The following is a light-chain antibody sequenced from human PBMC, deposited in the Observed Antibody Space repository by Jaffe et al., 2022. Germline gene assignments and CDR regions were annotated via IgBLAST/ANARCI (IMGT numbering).Light chain of an antibody. J-gene: IGLJ3*02. Sequence: QLVLTQSPSASASLGASVKLTCTLSSGHSSYAIAWHQQQPEKGPRYLMKLNSDGSHNKGDGIPDRFSGSSSGAERYLTISGLQSEDEADYYCQTWGTGSGVFGGGTKLTVL. V-gene: IGLV4-69*01. CDR2: LNSDGSH. CDR3: QTWGTGSGV. CDR1: SGHSSYA.